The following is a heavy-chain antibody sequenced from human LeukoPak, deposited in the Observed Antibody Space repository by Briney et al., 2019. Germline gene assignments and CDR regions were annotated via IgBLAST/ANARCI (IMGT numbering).Heavy chain of an antibody. J-gene: IGHJ3*02. V-gene: IGHV4-38-2*02. CDR2: IYHSGST. Sequence: SETLSLTCTVSGYSISSGYYWGWIRQPPGKGLEWIGSIYHSGSTYYNPSLKSRVTISVDTSKNQFSLKLSSVTAADTAVYYCARHDFFAFDIWGQGTMVTVSS. CDR1: GYSISSGYY. D-gene: IGHD2-21*02. CDR3: ARHDFFAFDI.